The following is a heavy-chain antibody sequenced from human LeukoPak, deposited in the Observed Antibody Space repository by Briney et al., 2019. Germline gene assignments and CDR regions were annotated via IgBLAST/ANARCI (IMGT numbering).Heavy chain of an antibody. CDR2: INTNTGNP. V-gene: IGHV7-4-1*02. J-gene: IGHJ5*02. CDR3: ARELLITRTWFDP. Sequence: ASVKVSCKASGYSFTTYAMNWVRQAPGQGLEWMGWINTNTGNPTYAQGFTGRSVFSLDTSVSTAYLQISSLKAEDTAVYYCARELLITRTWFDPWGQGTLVTVSS. D-gene: IGHD3-22*01. CDR1: GYSFTTYA.